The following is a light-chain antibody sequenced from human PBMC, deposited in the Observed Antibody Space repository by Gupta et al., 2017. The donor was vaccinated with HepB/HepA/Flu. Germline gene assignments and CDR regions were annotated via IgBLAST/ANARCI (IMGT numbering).Light chain of an antibody. CDR1: QGISRW. V-gene: IGKV1D-12*01. CDR2: SAS. Sequence: DIQLTQSPSSVSASIGDRVITTCRASQGISRWLAWYQQQPGKAPKLLIYSASTLQSGVPSRFSGSGSGTDFTLTINNLQPEDFAAYYCQQANSFPCTFGPGTKVDIK. J-gene: IGKJ3*01. CDR3: QQANSFPCT.